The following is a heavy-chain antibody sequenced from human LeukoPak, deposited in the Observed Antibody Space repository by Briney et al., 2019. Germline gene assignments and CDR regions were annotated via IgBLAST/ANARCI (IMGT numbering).Heavy chain of an antibody. J-gene: IGHJ3*02. D-gene: IGHD1-26*01. CDR2: IYYSGST. CDR1: GGSISSYY. CDR3: ARRSGSYYIGNAFDI. V-gene: IGHV4-59*08. Sequence: SETLSLTCTVSGGSISSYYWSWIRQPPGKGLEWIGYIYYSGSTNYNPSLKSRVTISVDTSKNQFSLKLSSVTAADTAVYYCARRSGSYYIGNAFDIWGQGTMVTVSS.